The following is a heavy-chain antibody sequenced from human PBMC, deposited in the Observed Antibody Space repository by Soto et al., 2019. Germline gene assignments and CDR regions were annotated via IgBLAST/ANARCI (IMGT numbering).Heavy chain of an antibody. CDR3: ARALPVAKGGFDP. CDR2: INTAGGT. J-gene: IGHJ5*02. D-gene: IGHD2-2*01. Sequence: PGGSLRLSCAASGFTFSSYAMSWVRQAPGKGLEWVSVINTAGGTNYADSVKGRFIISRDNSKNTLYLQMNSLRAEDTAVYYCARALPVAKGGFDPWGQGTLVTVSS. CDR1: GFTFSSYA. V-gene: IGHV3-53*01.